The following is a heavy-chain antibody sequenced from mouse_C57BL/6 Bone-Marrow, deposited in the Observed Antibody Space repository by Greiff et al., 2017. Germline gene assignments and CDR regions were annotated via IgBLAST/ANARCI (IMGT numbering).Heavy chain of an antibody. CDR1: GYTFTSYW. J-gene: IGHJ4*01. CDR3: ARFIITRAMNY. D-gene: IGHD1-1*01. V-gene: IGHV1-64*01. CDR2: IHPNSGST. Sequence: QVQLQQPGAELVKPGASVKLSCKASGYTFTSYWMHWVKQRPGQGLEWIGMIHPNSGSTNYNEKFKSKATLTVDKSSSTAYMQLSSLTSEDSAIYYCARFIITRAMNYWGQGTSVTVSS.